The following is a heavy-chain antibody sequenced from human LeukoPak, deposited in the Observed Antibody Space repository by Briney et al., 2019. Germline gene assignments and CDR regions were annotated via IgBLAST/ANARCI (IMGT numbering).Heavy chain of an antibody. Sequence: PSETLSLTCAVYGGSFSGYYWGWIRQPPGKGLEWIGEINPSGSTNYNPSLKSRVTISVDTSKNQFSLKLSSVTAADTAVYYCARGPRDIVVVPAAISSPYYYYGMDVWGQGTTVTVSS. D-gene: IGHD2-2*01. V-gene: IGHV4-34*01. CDR3: ARGPRDIVVVPAAISSPYYYYGMDV. CDR2: INPSGST. J-gene: IGHJ6*02. CDR1: GGSFSGYY.